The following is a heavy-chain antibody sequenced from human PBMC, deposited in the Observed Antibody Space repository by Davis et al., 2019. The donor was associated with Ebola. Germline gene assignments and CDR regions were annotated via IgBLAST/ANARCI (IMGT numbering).Heavy chain of an antibody. D-gene: IGHD2-21*01. CDR2: ISWNSGSI. CDR1: GFTFDDYA. CDR3: AKDKNPRYCGGDCYNWFDP. J-gene: IGHJ5*02. Sequence: GGSLRLSCAASGFTFDDYAMHWVRQAPGKGLEWVSGISWNSGSIGYADSVKGRFTISRDNAKNSLYLQMNSQKAEDTALYYCAKDKNPRYCGGDCYNWFDPWGQGTLVTVSS. V-gene: IGHV3-9*01.